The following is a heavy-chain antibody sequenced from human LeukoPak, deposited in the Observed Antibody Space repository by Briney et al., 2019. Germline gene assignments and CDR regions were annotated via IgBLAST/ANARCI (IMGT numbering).Heavy chain of an antibody. J-gene: IGHJ3*02. V-gene: IGHV3-30*18. CDR3: AKDSSGWSDAFDT. D-gene: IGHD6-19*01. CDR1: GFTFSSYG. CDR2: ISYDGSNK. Sequence: GGSLRLSCAASGFTFSSYGMHWVRQAPGKGLEWVAVISYDGSNKYYADSVKGRFTISRDNAKNSLYLQMNSLRAEDTALYYCAKDSSGWSDAFDTWGQGTMVTVSS.